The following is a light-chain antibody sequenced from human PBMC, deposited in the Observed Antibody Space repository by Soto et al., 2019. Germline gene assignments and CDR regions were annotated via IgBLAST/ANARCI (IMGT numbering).Light chain of an antibody. V-gene: IGKV3-20*01. CDR3: QQYGRSPFT. Sequence: EIVLTQSPVTLSLSPGERATLSCRASQSVSSSYLAWYQQKPGQAPRLLIYGASSRATGIPGRFSGSGSGTDFTLTISRLEPEDFAVYYCQQYGRSPFTFGPGTKVDIK. J-gene: IGKJ3*01. CDR2: GAS. CDR1: QSVSSSY.